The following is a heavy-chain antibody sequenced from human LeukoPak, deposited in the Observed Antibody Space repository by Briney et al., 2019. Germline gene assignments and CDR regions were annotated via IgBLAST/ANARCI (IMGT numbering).Heavy chain of an antibody. CDR3: ARENTGYSSGWTSFDI. V-gene: IGHV1-69*01. J-gene: IGHJ3*02. Sequence: GASVKVSCKASGGTFSSCAISWVRQAPGQGLEWMGGIIPIFGTPNYAQKFQGRVTITADESTSTAYMELSSLSSEDTAVYYCARENTGYSSGWTSFDIWGQGTMVTVSS. D-gene: IGHD6-19*01. CDR1: GGTFSSCA. CDR2: IIPIFGTP.